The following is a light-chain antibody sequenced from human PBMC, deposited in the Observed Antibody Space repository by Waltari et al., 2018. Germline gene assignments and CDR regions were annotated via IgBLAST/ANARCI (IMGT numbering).Light chain of an antibody. J-gene: IGKJ1*01. V-gene: IGKV2-28*01. CDR2: LGS. Sequence: DVVVTQSALSLPVTTGEPASISCRSSQTLLHSNGYNYLDWYLLKPGQSPQLLIYLGSNRASGVPDRFSGSGSGTDFTLKISRVEAEDVGVYYCMQALEIPWTFGQGTKVEIK. CDR3: MQALEIPWT. CDR1: QTLLHSNGYNY.